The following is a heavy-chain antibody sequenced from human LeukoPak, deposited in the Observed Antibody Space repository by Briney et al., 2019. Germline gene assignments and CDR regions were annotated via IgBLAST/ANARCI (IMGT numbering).Heavy chain of an antibody. V-gene: IGHV4-4*02. CDR2: IYHSGST. CDR3: ARDSSGSHYENYFDY. J-gene: IGHJ4*02. CDR1: GGSISSSNW. D-gene: IGHD1-26*01. Sequence: SETLSLTCAVSGGSISSSNWWSWVRQPPGKGLDWSGEIYHSGSTNYNPSLKSRVSISVDKSKNQFSLKLSSVTAADTAVYYCARDSSGSHYENYFDYWGQGTLVTVSS.